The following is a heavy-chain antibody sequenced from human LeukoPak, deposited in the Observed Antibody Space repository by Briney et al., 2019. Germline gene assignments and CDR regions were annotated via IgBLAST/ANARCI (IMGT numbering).Heavy chain of an antibody. CDR1: GFTFSSYG. V-gene: IGHV3-33*01. Sequence: GGSLRLSCAASGFTFSSYGMLRVRQAPGKGLEWVAVIWYDGSNKYYTDSVKGRFTISRDNSKNTLYLQMNSLRAEDTAVYYWARISRTYGSGSYIDDAFDIWGQGTMVTVSS. CDR2: IWYDGSNK. D-gene: IGHD3-10*01. CDR3: ARISRTYGSGSYIDDAFDI. J-gene: IGHJ3*02.